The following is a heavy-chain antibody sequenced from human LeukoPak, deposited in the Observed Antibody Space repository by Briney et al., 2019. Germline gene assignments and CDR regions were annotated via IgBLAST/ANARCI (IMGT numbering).Heavy chain of an antibody. V-gene: IGHV3-23*01. CDR2: ISDSGDST. J-gene: IGHJ3*02. Sequence: GGSLRLSCAASGFTFSTFAMNWVRQAPGKGLEWVSAISDSGDSTYYADSVKGRFTISRDDSKNTLYLQMNSLRAEDTAVYYCARGDAGSTFSAFDIWGQGTMVTVSS. D-gene: IGHD3-10*01. CDR1: GFTFSTFA. CDR3: ARGDAGSTFSAFDI.